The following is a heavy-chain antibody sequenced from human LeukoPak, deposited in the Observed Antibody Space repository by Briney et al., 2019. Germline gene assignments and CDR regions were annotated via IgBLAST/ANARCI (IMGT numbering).Heavy chain of an antibody. V-gene: IGHV3-30-3*01. CDR3: ARGRPDRSFDY. J-gene: IGHJ4*02. D-gene: IGHD3-22*01. Sequence: GGSLRLSCAASGFTFSSYAMHWVRQAPGKGLEWVAVISYDGSNKYYADSVKGRFTISRDNSKNTLYLQMNSLRAEDTAVYYCARGRPDRSFDYWGQGTLVTVSS. CDR2: ISYDGSNK. CDR1: GFTFSSYA.